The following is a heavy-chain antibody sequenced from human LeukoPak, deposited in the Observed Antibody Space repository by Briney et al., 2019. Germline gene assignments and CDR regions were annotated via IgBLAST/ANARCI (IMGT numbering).Heavy chain of an antibody. D-gene: IGHD2-2*01. CDR2: IYYSGST. CDR3: ARDLGVVVLAAMQDYYYGMDV. J-gene: IGHJ6*02. Sequence: SETLSLTCTVSGGSISSGDYYWSWIRQPPGKGLEWIGYIYYSGSTYYNPSLRSRVTISVDTSKNQFSLKLSSVTAADTAVYYCARDLGVVVLAAMQDYYYGMDVWGQGTTVTVSS. CDR1: GGSISSGDYY. V-gene: IGHV4-30-4*01.